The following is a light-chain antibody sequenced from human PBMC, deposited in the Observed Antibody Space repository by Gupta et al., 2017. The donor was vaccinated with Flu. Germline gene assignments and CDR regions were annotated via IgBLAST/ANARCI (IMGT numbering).Light chain of an antibody. J-gene: IGLJ3*02. CDR3: SSYVDKSEV. Sequence: QSALTQPPSPSGSPGQSVPIPCTGTSRDVGGYNYVSWYQPHPGTAPKLVTEEVTKRPSGVPDRFAGSKSGNTASLTVAGLQAEDEADYFCSSYVDKSEVFGGGTKLTVL. CDR1: SRDVGGYNY. V-gene: IGLV2-8*01. CDR2: EVT.